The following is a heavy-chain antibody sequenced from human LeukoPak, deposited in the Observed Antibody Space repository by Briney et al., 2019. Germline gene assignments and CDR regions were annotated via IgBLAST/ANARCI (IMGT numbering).Heavy chain of an antibody. CDR3: ARGEGYCSGGSCSHDAFDI. J-gene: IGHJ3*02. D-gene: IGHD2-15*01. CDR1: GGSISSSSYY. Sequence: SETLSPTCTVSGGSISSSSYYWGWIRQPPGKGLEWIGSIYYSGSTYYNPSLKSRVTISVDTSKNQFSLKLSSVTAADTAVYYCARGEGYCSGGSCSHDAFDIWGQGTMVTVSS. CDR2: IYYSGST. V-gene: IGHV4-39*07.